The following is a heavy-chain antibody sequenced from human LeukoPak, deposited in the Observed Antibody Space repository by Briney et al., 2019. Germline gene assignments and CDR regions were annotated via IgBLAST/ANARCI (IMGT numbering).Heavy chain of an antibody. Sequence: GGSLRLSCAVSGFPFSSYWMDWVRQAPGRGLVWVSPINSDERSTSYADSVKGRFTISRDNAKNTLYLQMNSLRAEDRAVYYCARAAVAGKGPDYWGQGTLVTVSS. V-gene: IGHV3-74*01. CDR3: ARAAVAGKGPDY. CDR2: INSDERST. CDR1: GFPFSSYW. D-gene: IGHD6-19*01. J-gene: IGHJ4*02.